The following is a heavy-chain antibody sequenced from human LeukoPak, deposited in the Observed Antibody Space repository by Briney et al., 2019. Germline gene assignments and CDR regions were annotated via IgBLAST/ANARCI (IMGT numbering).Heavy chain of an antibody. CDR3: ARELLLCGGDCNDY. CDR1: GFTFSDFE. Sequence: GGSLRLSCAASGFTFSDFEMNWVRQVPGKGLEWISHIDGGGGSIFYADSVKGRFTVSRDNAKNSLYLQMNSLRVEDTAIYYCARELLLCGGDCNDYWGQGTLVTVSS. J-gene: IGHJ4*02. D-gene: IGHD2-21*02. V-gene: IGHV3-48*03. CDR2: IDGGGGSI.